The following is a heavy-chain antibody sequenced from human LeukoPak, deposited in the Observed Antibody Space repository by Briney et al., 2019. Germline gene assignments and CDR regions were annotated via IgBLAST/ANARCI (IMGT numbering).Heavy chain of an antibody. V-gene: IGHV3-7*04. J-gene: IGHJ5*02. CDR2: IKEDGREK. Sequence: PGGSLRLSCAASGFTFSSYWMSWVRQAPGKGLEWVANIKEDGREKYYVDSVKGRFTISRDNAKNSLYLQMNSLRAEDTAVYYCVGGRVAAAFDPWGQGTLVTVSS. CDR3: VGGRVAAAFDP. D-gene: IGHD6-13*01. CDR1: GFTFSSYW.